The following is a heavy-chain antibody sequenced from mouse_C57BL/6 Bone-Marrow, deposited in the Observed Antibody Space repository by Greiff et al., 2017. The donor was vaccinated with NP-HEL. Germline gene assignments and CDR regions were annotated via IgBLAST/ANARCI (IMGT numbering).Heavy chain of an antibody. D-gene: IGHD2-5*01. CDR2: ISDGGSYT. CDR3: ARVYYSNGDYYAMDY. V-gene: IGHV5-4*01. CDR1: GFTFSSYA. J-gene: IGHJ4*01. Sequence: VQLKESGGGLVKPGGSLKLSCAASGFTFSSYAMSWVRQTPEKRLEWVATISDGGSYTYYPDNVKGRFTISRDNAKNNLYLQMSHLKSEDTAMYYCARVYYSNGDYYAMDYWGQGTSVTVSS.